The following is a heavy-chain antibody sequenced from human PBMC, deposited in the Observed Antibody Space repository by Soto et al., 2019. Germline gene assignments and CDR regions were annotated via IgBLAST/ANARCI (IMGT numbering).Heavy chain of an antibody. CDR1: GFIFSSYG. CDR2: ISYDGSNK. V-gene: IGHV3-30*18. CDR3: AKEGGHGFGYYGMDV. Sequence: QVQLVESGGGVVQPGRSLRLSCAASGFIFSSYGMYWVCQAPGMGLEWVAVISYDGSNKYYADSVKGRFTISRDYSENTLYLQMNSLRPEDTAVYYCAKEGGHGFGYYGMDVWGQGTTVTVSS. D-gene: IGHD3-10*01. J-gene: IGHJ6*02.